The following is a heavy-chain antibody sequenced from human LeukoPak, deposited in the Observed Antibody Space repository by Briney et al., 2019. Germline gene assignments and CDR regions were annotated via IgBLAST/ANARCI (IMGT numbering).Heavy chain of an antibody. CDR3: ARPSRWEQYNFDY. D-gene: IGHD6-13*01. J-gene: IGHJ4*02. Sequence: GGSLRLSCAASGFTFSSYAMSWVRQAPGKGLEWVSTISGSGGSTYYADPVRGRFTIYRDNSKNPLYLQMNSLSAEDTAVYYCARPSRWEQYNFDYWGQGTLVTVSS. V-gene: IGHV3-23*01. CDR2: ISGSGGST. CDR1: GFTFSSYA.